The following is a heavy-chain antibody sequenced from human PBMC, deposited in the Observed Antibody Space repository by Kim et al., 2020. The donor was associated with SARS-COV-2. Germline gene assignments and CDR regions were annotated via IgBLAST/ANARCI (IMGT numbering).Heavy chain of an antibody. CDR3: TQTVTTYYYYGMDV. V-gene: IGHV3-15*01. Sequence: AAPVKGRFTISRDDSKNTLYLQMNSLKTEDTAVYYCTQTVTTYYYYGMDVWGQGTTVTVSS. D-gene: IGHD4-17*01. J-gene: IGHJ6*02.